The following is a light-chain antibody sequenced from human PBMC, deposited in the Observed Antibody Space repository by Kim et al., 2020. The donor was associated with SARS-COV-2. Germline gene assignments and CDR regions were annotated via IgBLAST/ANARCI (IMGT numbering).Light chain of an antibody. CDR1: QTISGSY. V-gene: IGKV3-20*01. J-gene: IGKJ1*01. Sequence: SPGTRTTLTCRASQTISGSYLSWYQQKPGQAPRLLIYGAFSRATDIPVRFSGSGSGTDFTLTISRLEPEDFAVYYCQQYGSSPWTFGQGTKVDIK. CDR2: GAF. CDR3: QQYGSSPWT.